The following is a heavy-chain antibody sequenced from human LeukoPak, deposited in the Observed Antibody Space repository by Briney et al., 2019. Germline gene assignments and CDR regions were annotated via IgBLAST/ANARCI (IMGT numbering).Heavy chain of an antibody. Sequence: ASVKVSCKASGYTFTSYGISWVRQAPGQGLEWMGWISAYNGNTNYAQKLQGRVTMTTDTSTSTAYMELRSLRSDDTAVYYCARDRRRVVGATGLDYWGQGTLVTVSS. CDR3: ARDRRRVVGATGLDY. CDR1: GYTFTSYG. D-gene: IGHD1-26*01. V-gene: IGHV1-18*01. CDR2: ISAYNGNT. J-gene: IGHJ4*02.